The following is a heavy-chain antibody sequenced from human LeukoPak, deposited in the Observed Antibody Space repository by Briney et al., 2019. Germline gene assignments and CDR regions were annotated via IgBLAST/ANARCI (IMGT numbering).Heavy chain of an antibody. CDR2: IYYSGST. Sequence: SETLSLTCTVSGGSISSHYWSWIRQPPGKGLEWIGYIYYSGSTNYNPPLKSRVTISVDTSKNQFSLKLSSVTAADTAVYYCARVDCSSTSCYPDLYYFDYWGQGTLVTVSS. CDR3: ARVDCSSTSCYPDLYYFDY. J-gene: IGHJ4*02. V-gene: IGHV4-59*11. D-gene: IGHD2-2*01. CDR1: GGSISSHY.